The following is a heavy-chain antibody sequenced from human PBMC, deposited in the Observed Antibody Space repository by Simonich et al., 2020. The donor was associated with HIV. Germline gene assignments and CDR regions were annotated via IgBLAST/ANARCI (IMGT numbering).Heavy chain of an antibody. Sequence: EVQMVQTGAEVKKPGATVKNSCKISGYTFINYDMHWVQQATGKGLDWMRLVDPDDGETIYAEKFQGRVTITADTSTDTAYMELSSLRSDDTAVYYCAAVELGHWGQGTLVTVSS. V-gene: IGHV1-69-2*01. CDR1: GYTFINYD. CDR2: VDPDDGET. CDR3: AAVELGH. D-gene: IGHD1-7*01. J-gene: IGHJ4*02.